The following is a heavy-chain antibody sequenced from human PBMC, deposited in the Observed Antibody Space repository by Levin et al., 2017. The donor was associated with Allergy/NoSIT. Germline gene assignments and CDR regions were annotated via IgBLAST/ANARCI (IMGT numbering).Heavy chain of an antibody. D-gene: IGHD3-10*01. CDR1: GGSISSSTSYY. Sequence: SETLSLTCSVSGGSISSSTSYYWGWIRQPPGKGLEWIGSIYYSGSTYYNPSLKSRFTISVDTSKNQFSLKLSSVTAADTAVYYCARHFLVRGSQFDYWGQGTLVTVSS. CDR2: IYYSGST. J-gene: IGHJ4*02. CDR3: ARHFLVRGSQFDY. V-gene: IGHV4-39*01.